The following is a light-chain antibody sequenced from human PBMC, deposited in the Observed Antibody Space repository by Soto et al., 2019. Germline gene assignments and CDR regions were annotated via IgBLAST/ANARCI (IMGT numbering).Light chain of an antibody. CDR1: QRINIY. J-gene: IGKJ5*01. CDR2: SAS. V-gene: IGKV1-39*01. CDR3: QQSFSTPT. Sequence: DIQMTQSPSSLSPSIGDRVTLTCRASQRINIYLNWYRQKPGKAPELLIYSASNLQSGVPPRFSGSGSGTDFTLTISGLQSEDFATYYCQQSFSTPTFGQGTRLEIK.